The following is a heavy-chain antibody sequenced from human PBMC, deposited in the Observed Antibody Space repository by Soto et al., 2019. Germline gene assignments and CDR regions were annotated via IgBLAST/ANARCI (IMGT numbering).Heavy chain of an antibody. Sequence: EVHLVESGGGLVQPGGSLRLSCVGSGFTSSSFWMNWVRQAPGKGLEWVANIKQDGNEKHYVDSVKGRFTISRDNAKNSLFLQMNSLRAEDTAVYYCARGEAGGFPFPEYWGQGTLVTVSS. CDR2: IKQDGNEK. J-gene: IGHJ4*02. V-gene: IGHV3-7*04. CDR1: GFTSSSFW. D-gene: IGHD6-13*01. CDR3: ARGEAGGFPFPEY.